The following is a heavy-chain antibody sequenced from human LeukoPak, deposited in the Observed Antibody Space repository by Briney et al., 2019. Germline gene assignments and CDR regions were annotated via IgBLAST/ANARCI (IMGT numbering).Heavy chain of an antibody. J-gene: IGHJ4*02. CDR3: ARRLSSSWGFDY. CDR1: GFTFSSYG. CDR2: IRYDGSNK. V-gene: IGHV3-30*02. D-gene: IGHD6-6*01. Sequence: GGSLRLSCAASGFTFSSYGMHWVRQAPGKGLEWVAFIRYDGSNKYYADSVKGRFTISRDNSKNTLYLQMNSLRAEDTAVYYCARRLSSSWGFDYWGPGTLVTVSS.